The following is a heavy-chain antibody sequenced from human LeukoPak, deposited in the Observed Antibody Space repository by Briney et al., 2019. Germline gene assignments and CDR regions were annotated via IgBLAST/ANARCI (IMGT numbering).Heavy chain of an antibody. D-gene: IGHD2/OR15-2a*01. V-gene: IGHV4-4*07. CDR1: GGSISSYY. J-gene: IGHJ1*01. CDR3: ARAAGHCNATTCYPEYFQH. Sequence: KASETLSLTCTVSGGSISSYYWSWIRQPAGKGLEWIGRIYTSGTTNYNPSLKSRVTMPVDTSKNQFSLNLSSVTAADTAIYYCARAAGHCNATTCYPEYFQHWGQGTLVTVSS. CDR2: IYTSGTT.